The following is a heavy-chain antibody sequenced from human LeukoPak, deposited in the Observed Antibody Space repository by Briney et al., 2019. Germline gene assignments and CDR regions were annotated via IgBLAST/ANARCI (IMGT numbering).Heavy chain of an antibody. D-gene: IGHD3-9*01. CDR2: ISAYNGNT. J-gene: IGHJ4*02. CDR3: SRPTGYRTPSFDY. V-gene: IGHV1-18*01. CDR1: GYTFTSYG. Sequence: ASVKVSCKASGYTFTSYGISWVRQAPGQGLEWMGWISAYNGNTNYAQKLHGRVTMTTDTSTSTAYIELRSLRSDDTAVYYCSRPTGYRTPSFDYWGQGTPVTVSS.